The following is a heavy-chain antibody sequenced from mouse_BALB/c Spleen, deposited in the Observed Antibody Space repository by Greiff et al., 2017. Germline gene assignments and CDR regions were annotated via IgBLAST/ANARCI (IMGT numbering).Heavy chain of an antibody. D-gene: IGHD2-1*01. CDR2: ISYDGSN. CDR3: ARPGGNPWFAY. J-gene: IGHJ3*01. Sequence: VQLQQSGPGLVKPSQSLSLTCSVTGYSITSGYYWNWIRQFPGNKLEWMGYISYDGSNNYNPSLKNRISITRDTSKNQFFLKLNSVTTEDTATYYCARPGGNPWFAYWGQGTLVTVSA. CDR1: GYSITSGYY. V-gene: IGHV3-6*02.